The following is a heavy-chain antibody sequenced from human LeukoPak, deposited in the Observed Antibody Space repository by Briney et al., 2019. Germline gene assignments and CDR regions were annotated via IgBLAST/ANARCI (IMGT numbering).Heavy chain of an antibody. CDR1: GDSVSSNSAA. D-gene: IGHD3-3*02. V-gene: IGHV6-1*01. Sequence: SQTLSLTCAISGDSVSSNSAAWNWIRLSPSRGLEWLGRTYYRSKWYNDYAVFLNSRITINPDTSKNQFSLQLSSVTPEDTAVYYCARHLSNSYFDYWGQGTLVTVSS. CDR3: ARHLSNSYFDY. CDR2: TYYRSKWYN. J-gene: IGHJ4*02.